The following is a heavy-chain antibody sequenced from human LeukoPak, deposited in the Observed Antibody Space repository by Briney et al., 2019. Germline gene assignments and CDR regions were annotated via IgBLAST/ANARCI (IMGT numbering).Heavy chain of an antibody. CDR3: ARRRVLRYFDWFFNY. Sequence: SETLSLTCTVSGGSISSSSYYWGWIRQPPGKGLEWIGSIYYSGSTYYNPSLKSRVTMSVDTSKNQFSLKLSSVTAADTAVYYCARRRVLRYFDWFFNYWGQGTLVTVSS. D-gene: IGHD3-9*01. V-gene: IGHV4-39*07. CDR1: GGSISSSSYY. CDR2: IYYSGST. J-gene: IGHJ4*02.